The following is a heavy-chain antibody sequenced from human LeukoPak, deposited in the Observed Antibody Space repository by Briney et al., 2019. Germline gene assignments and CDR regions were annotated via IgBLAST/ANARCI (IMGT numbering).Heavy chain of an antibody. CDR3: ARYGSYYNPHHFDY. CDR2: ISSSSTI. V-gene: IGHV3-48*02. CDR1: GFTFSSYS. J-gene: IGHJ4*02. Sequence: GGSLRLSCAASGFTFSSYSMNWVRQAPGKGLEWVSYISSSSTIYYADSVKGRFTISRDNAKNSLYLQMNSLRDEDTAVYYCARYGSYYNPHHFDYWGQGTLVTVSS. D-gene: IGHD1-26*01.